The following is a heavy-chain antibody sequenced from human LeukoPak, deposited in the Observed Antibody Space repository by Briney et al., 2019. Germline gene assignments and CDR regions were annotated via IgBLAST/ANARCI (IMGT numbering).Heavy chain of an antibody. D-gene: IGHD2-2*01. CDR2: ILDSGTIT. Sequence: PGGSLRLSCAASGFTFNSYAMTWVRQAPGRGLEWVSTILDSGTITYYADSVKGRFTISRDNSNNTLYLQVNSLRTEDTSVYYCVKGGEVCISTACYGHFDYWGQGTLVTVSS. J-gene: IGHJ4*02. V-gene: IGHV3-23*01. CDR3: VKGGEVCISTACYGHFDY. CDR1: GFTFNSYA.